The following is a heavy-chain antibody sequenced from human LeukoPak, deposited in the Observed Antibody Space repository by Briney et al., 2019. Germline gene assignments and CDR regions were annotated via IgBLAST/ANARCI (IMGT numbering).Heavy chain of an antibody. Sequence: SETLSLTCTVSGGSISTYYWNWIRQLPGKGLEWIGYIYHSGSTNYNPSLQSRVTKSVDTSKNQFSLNLNSVTAADTAVYYCARGGAARLHFQNWGQGTLVTVSS. J-gene: IGHJ1*01. V-gene: IGHV4-59*01. D-gene: IGHD6-6*01. CDR1: GGSISTYY. CDR3: ARGGAARLHFQN. CDR2: IYHSGST.